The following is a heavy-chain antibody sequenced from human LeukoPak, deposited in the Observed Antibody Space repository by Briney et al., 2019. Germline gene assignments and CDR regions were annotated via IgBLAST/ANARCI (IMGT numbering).Heavy chain of an antibody. Sequence: PSETLSLTCTVSGYSISSSSYYWGWIRQPPGKGLEWIGRIYTSGSTNYNPSLKSRVTMSVDTSKNQFSLKLSSVTAADTAVYYCARGVNGYCSGGSCYSSLYRYYVDVWGKGTTVTISS. CDR1: GYSISSSSYY. J-gene: IGHJ6*03. CDR3: ARGVNGYCSGGSCYSSLYRYYVDV. D-gene: IGHD2-15*01. CDR2: IYTSGST. V-gene: IGHV4-39*07.